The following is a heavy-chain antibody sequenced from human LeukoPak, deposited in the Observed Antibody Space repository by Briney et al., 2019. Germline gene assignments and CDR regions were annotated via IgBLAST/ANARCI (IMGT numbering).Heavy chain of an antibody. Sequence: SETLSLTCAVYGGSFSGYYWSWIRQPPGKGLEWIGEINHSGSTNYNPSLKSRVTISVDTSKNQFSLKLSSVTAADTAVYYCARGNIVLMVYATYYYYGMGVWGQGTTVTVSS. CDR1: GGSFSGYY. D-gene: IGHD2-8*01. J-gene: IGHJ6*02. V-gene: IGHV4-34*01. CDR3: ARGNIVLMVYATYYYYGMGV. CDR2: INHSGST.